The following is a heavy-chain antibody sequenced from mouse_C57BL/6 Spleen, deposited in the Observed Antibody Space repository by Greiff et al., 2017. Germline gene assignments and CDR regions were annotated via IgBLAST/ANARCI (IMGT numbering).Heavy chain of an antibody. CDR2: ISSGSSTI. CDR1: GFTFSDYG. V-gene: IGHV5-17*01. Sequence: EVQLVESGGGLVKPGGSLKLSCAASGFTFSDYGMHWVRQAPEKGLEWVAYISSGSSTIYYADTVKGRFTISRDNAKNTLFLHMTSLRSEDTAMYYCAREGLYYSNSFDYWGQGTTLTVSS. CDR3: AREGLYYSNSFDY. D-gene: IGHD2-5*01. J-gene: IGHJ2*01.